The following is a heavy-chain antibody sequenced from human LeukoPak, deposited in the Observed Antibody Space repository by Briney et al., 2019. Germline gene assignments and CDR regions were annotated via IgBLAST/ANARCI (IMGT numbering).Heavy chain of an antibody. CDR1: GFTFSSYW. J-gene: IGHJ4*02. Sequence: PGGSLRLSCVASGFTFSSYWMSWVRQAPGKGLEWVANIKQDGGEFYYVDAVKGRFTISRDNAKNSLYLQMNRLRADDTAVHYCARARGYSYNPLFDCWGQGTLVTVSS. CDR3: ARARGYSYNPLFDC. CDR2: IKQDGGEF. D-gene: IGHD5-18*01. V-gene: IGHV3-7*04.